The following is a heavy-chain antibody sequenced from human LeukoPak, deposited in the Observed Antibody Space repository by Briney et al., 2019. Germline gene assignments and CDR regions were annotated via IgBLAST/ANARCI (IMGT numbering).Heavy chain of an antibody. V-gene: IGHV3-53*01. CDR2: KDNFGNT. CDR1: GFTVSSNY. D-gene: IGHD3-10*01. J-gene: IGHJ4*02. CDR3: AGGSYYGSGSRPGYFDH. Sequence: GGSLRLPCAASGFTVSSNYMTWVRQAPGKGLEWASVKDNFGNTYYTDSVKGRFTISRDISKNTVYLQMNTLSAEDTAVYYCAGGSYYGSGSRPGYFDHWGQGTLVTVSS.